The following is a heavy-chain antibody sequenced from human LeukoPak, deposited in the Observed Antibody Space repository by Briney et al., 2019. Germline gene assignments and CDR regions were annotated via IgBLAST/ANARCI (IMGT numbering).Heavy chain of an antibody. CDR3: ARLRRIGCSYGDAFDI. CDR2: ISSSSSYI. CDR1: GFTFSSYS. J-gene: IGHJ3*02. D-gene: IGHD5-18*01. Sequence: GGSLRLSCAASGFTFSSYSMNWVRQAPGKGLEWVSSISSSSSYIYYADSVKGRFTISRDNAKNSLYLQMNSLRAEDTAVYYCARLRRIGCSYGDAFDIWGQGTMVTVSS. V-gene: IGHV3-21*01.